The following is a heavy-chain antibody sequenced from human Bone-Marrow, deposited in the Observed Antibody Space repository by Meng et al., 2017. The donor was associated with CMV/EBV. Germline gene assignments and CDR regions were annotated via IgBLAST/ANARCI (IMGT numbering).Heavy chain of an antibody. V-gene: IGHV4-30-4*08. CDR3: AKSTYCGGDSSYYYYGMDV. Sequence: SETLSLTCTVSGGSISSGDYYWSWIRQPPGKGLEWIGYIYYSGSTYYNPSLKSRVTISVDTSKNQFSLKLSSVTAADTAVYYCAKSTYCGGDSSYYYYGMDVWGQGNTVNVSS. CDR2: IYYSGST. J-gene: IGHJ6*02. CDR1: GGSISSGDYY. D-gene: IGHD2-21*01.